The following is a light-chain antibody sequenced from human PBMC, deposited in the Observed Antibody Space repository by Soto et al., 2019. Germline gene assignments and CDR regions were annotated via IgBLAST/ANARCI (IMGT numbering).Light chain of an antibody. CDR2: GAS. CDR3: QQYNNWPPWT. J-gene: IGKJ1*01. Sequence: DIVMTQSPATLSVSPGERATLSCRASQSVSINLAWYQQKPGQVPRLLIYGASTRATGIPARFSGSGSGTEFTLTISSLQSEDFAVYYCQQYNNWPPWTFGQGTKVDIK. V-gene: IGKV3-15*01. CDR1: QSVSIN.